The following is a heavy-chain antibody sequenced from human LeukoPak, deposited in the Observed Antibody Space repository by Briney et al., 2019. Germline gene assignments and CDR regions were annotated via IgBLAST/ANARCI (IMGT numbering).Heavy chain of an antibody. CDR3: ARHRDSYGYVDY. J-gene: IGHJ4*02. CDR1: GYNFTSYW. Sequence: GESLKISCKGSGYNFTSYWISWVRQMPGKGLEWMGRIDPSDSYTNYSPSFQGHVTISADKSISTAYLQWSSLKASDTAIYYCARHRDSYGYVDYWGQGTLVTVSS. CDR2: IDPSDSYT. V-gene: IGHV5-10-1*01. D-gene: IGHD5-18*01.